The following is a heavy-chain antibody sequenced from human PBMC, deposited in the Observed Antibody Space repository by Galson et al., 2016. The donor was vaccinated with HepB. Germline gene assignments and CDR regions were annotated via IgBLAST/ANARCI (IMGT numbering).Heavy chain of an antibody. CDR2: IYTSGST. Sequence: LSLTCTVSGDSISSHYWSWIRQPAGKGLEWIGRIYTSGSTHYNPSLKSRVTMSVDTSKNQFSLKLTSVTAADTAVYYCAREGCSGGSCYSGYNWFDLWGQGTLVTVSS. CDR1: GDSISSHY. CDR3: AREGCSGGSCYSGYNWFDL. D-gene: IGHD2-15*01. V-gene: IGHV4-4*07. J-gene: IGHJ5*02.